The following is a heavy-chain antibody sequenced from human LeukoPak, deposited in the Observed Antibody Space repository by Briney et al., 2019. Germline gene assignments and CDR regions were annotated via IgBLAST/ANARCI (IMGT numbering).Heavy chain of an antibody. CDR1: GFTFSSYA. Sequence: GSLRLSCAASGFTFSSYAMHWVRQAPGKGLEYVSAISSNGGSTYYANSVKGRFTISRDNSKNTLYLQMGSLRAEDMAVYYCARAPDYYSNSFFDYWGQGTLVTVSS. CDR2: ISSNGGST. CDR3: ARAPDYYSNSFFDY. D-gene: IGHD4-11*01. J-gene: IGHJ4*02. V-gene: IGHV3-64*01.